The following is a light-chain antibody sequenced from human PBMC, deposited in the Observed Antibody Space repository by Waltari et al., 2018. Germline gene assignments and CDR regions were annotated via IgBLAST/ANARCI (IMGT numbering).Light chain of an antibody. CDR1: QSLVHSTGNTH. Sequence: DVVMTQSPLSLAVPLGQPAPISCRSGQSLVHSTGNTHLKWYLQRPGQSPRRLIYNGFTRDSGVPDRFSGSGSGTDFTLMISRVEAEDVGVYYCMQSTHWPLTFGGGTKVEIK. V-gene: IGKV2-30*02. CDR3: MQSTHWPLT. CDR2: NGF. J-gene: IGKJ4*01.